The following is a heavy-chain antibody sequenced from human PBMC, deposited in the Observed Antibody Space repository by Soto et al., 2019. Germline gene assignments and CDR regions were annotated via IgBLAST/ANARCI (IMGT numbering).Heavy chain of an antibody. Sequence: ASVKVSCKASGYTFTDYYMHWVRQAPGQGLEWMGWINPNSGGTNYAQKFQGRVTMTRDTSISTAYMELSRLRSDDTAVYYCARKLELRGSYYFYYDMDVWGQGTTVNVSS. CDR1: GYTFTDYY. J-gene: IGHJ6*02. D-gene: IGHD1-7*01. V-gene: IGHV1-2*02. CDR2: INPNSGGT. CDR3: ARKLELRGSYYFYYDMDV.